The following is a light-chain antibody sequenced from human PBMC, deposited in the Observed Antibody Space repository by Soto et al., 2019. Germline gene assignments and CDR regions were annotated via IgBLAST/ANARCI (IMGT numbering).Light chain of an antibody. Sequence: DIQMTQSPSSVSASVGDRVTITCRASQDIRTCLTWYQHKPGKAPNLLISGASGLQSGVPLRFSGSGAGTYFTLTISSLQPEDFAIYFCQQGNTFPYTFGQGTKVEIK. CDR1: QDIRTC. CDR2: GAS. V-gene: IGKV1-12*01. CDR3: QQGNTFPYT. J-gene: IGKJ2*01.